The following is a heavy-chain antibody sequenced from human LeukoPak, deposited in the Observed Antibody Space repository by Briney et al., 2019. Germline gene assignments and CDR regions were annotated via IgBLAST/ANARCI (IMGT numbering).Heavy chain of an antibody. V-gene: IGHV4-34*01. CDR3: ARGPPPAGSDYVWGSYRLDAFDI. CDR2: INHSGST. CDR1: GGSFSGYY. J-gene: IGHJ3*02. Sequence: SETLSLTCAVYGGSFSGYYWSWIRQPPGKGLEWIGEINHSGSTNYNPSLKSRVTISVDTSKNQFSLKLNSVTAADTAVYYCARGPPPAGSDYVWGSYRLDAFDIWGQGTMVTVSS. D-gene: IGHD3-16*02.